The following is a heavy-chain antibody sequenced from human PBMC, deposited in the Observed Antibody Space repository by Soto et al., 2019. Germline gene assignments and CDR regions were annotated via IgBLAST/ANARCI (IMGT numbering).Heavy chain of an antibody. CDR2: IGGSGGST. V-gene: IGHV3-23*01. CDR1: GFTLSSYA. Sequence: PGGSLRLSCAASGFTLSSYAMSWVRQAPGKGLEWVSAIGGSGGSTYYADSVKGRFTISRDNSKNTLYLQMNSLRAEDTAVYYCAKGMGATSGYYYYGMDVWGQGTTVTVSS. CDR3: AKGMGATSGYYYYGMDV. D-gene: IGHD1-26*01. J-gene: IGHJ6*02.